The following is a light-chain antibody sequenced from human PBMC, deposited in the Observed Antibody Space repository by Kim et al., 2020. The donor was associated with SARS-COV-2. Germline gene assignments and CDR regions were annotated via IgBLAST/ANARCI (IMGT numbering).Light chain of an antibody. CDR1: SSNIGAGYD. CDR2: GNS. CDR3: QSYDSSLRV. J-gene: IGLJ2*01. V-gene: IGLV1-40*01. Sequence: PGQRVTISCPGSSSNIGAGYDVHWYQQLPGTAPKLLIYGNSNRPSGVPDRFSGSKSGTSASLAITGLQAEDEADYYCQSYDSSLRVFGGGTQLTVL.